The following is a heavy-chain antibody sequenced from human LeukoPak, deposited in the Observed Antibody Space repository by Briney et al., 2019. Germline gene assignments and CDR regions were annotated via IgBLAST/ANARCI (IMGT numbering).Heavy chain of an antibody. Sequence: GGSLRLSCAVSGFSFSDYFMHWVGQAPGKGPEWVSSISTSGTYIHYADSVKGRFTISRDNAKDSLFLQMDSLRAEDTAVYYCARDFAFSYPWGQGTLVTVSS. CDR2: ISTSGTYI. CDR3: ARDFAFSYP. CDR1: GFSFSDYF. J-gene: IGHJ5*02. V-gene: IGHV3-21*01.